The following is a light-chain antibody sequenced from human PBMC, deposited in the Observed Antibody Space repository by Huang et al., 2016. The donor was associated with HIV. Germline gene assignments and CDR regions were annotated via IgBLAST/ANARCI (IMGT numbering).Light chain of an antibody. V-gene: IGKV4-1*01. CDR3: QRYFSTPA. CDR1: QSVLDRSNRKNY. J-gene: IGKJ1*01. CDR2: WAA. Sequence: DIVMTQSPDSLPVSLGERATINCKSSQSVLDRSNRKNYLAWYQQKPGQSPKLLLTWAAVRKYGVPDRFRGSGSKTDFTLTIDNLQTEDVTVYYCQRYFSTPAFGQGTNVDI.